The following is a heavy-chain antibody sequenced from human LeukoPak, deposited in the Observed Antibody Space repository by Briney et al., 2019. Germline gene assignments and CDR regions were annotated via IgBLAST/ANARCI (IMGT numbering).Heavy chain of an antibody. CDR3: VAGDWGARDSFDL. J-gene: IGHJ3*01. V-gene: IGHV3-7*01. CDR2: RNQDGSQK. D-gene: IGHD2-21*02. CDR1: GFTFSFYW. Sequence: GGTLRLSCAASGFTFSFYWRRWVRHAPGKGREWVTNRNQDGSQKYIVDSEKGRFTISRENGKNSFFLQMSSLRAEDTSVYYCVAGDWGARDSFDLWGRGTMVTVSS.